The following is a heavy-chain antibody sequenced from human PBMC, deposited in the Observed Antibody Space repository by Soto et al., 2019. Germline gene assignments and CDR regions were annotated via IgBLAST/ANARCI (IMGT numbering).Heavy chain of an antibody. J-gene: IGHJ4*02. D-gene: IGHD4-17*01. CDR2: ISGSGGST. CDR3: AKDWARYGDPPRYFDY. Sequence: EVQLLESGGGLVQPGGSLRLSCAASGFTFSSYAMSWVRQAPGKGLEWVSAISGSGGSTYYADSVKGRFTISRDNSKNTLYLQMNSLRAEDTAVYYCAKDWARYGDPPRYFDYWGQGTLVTVSS. V-gene: IGHV3-23*01. CDR1: GFTFSSYA.